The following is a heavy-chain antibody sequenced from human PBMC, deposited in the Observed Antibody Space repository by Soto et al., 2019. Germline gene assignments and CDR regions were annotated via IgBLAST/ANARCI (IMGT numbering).Heavy chain of an antibody. CDR1: GFTFSSYA. CDR2: ISGSGGST. CDR3: AKAHPAAYDSSGYYHDY. V-gene: IGHV3-23*01. Sequence: PGGSLRLSCAASGFTFSSYAMSWVHQAPGKGLEWVSAISGSGGSTYYADSVKGRFTISRDNSKNTLYLQMNSLRAEDTAVYYCAKAHPAAYDSSGYYHDYWGQGTLVTVSS. J-gene: IGHJ4*02. D-gene: IGHD3-22*01.